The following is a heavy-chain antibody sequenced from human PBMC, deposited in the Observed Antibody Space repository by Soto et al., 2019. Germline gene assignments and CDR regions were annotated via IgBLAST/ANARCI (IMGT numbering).Heavy chain of an antibody. Sequence: EVQLLESGGNLIQPGGSLRLSCAASGFTFRNYAMSWVRQAPGAGPEWVSGISGSGGRTYYADSVKGRFTISRDNSNNALFLQMNSLRDADTALYYCAKDPNGDYVGAFDIWARGTMVNVSS. J-gene: IGHJ3*02. CDR2: ISGSGGRT. D-gene: IGHD4-17*01. CDR1: GFTFRNYA. CDR3: AKDPNGDYVGAFDI. V-gene: IGHV3-23*01.